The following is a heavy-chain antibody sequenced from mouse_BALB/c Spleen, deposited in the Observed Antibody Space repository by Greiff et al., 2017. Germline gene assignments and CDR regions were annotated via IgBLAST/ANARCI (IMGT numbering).Heavy chain of an antibody. Sequence: EVQLQQPGAELVKPGASVKLSCKASGYTFTSYWMHWVKQRPGQGLEWIGWIDPENGNTIYDPKFQGKASITADTSSNTAYLQLSSLTSEDTAVYYCARGYGSSYFDYWGQGTTLTVSS. J-gene: IGHJ2*01. D-gene: IGHD1-1*01. V-gene: IGHV14-1*02. CDR1: GYTFTSYW. CDR3: ARGYGSSYFDY. CDR2: IDPENGNT.